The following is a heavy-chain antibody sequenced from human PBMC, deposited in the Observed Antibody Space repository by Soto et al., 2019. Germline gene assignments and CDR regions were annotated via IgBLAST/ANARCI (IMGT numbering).Heavy chain of an antibody. D-gene: IGHD5-18*01. CDR1: GGSISSSSYY. J-gene: IGHJ6*02. V-gene: IGHV4-39*07. Sequence: PSETLSLTCTVSGGSISSSSYYWGWIRQPPGKKLEWIGSIYYSGSTYYKQSLKSRVTISVDTSKKQFSLKLRSVTAADTALYYFARDQYSYGYGLKYYGMDVWGQGTTVTVSS. CDR2: IYYSGST. CDR3: ARDQYSYGYGLKYYGMDV.